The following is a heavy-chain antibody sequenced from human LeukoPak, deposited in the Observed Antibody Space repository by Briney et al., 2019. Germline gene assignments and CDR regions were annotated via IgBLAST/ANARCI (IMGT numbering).Heavy chain of an antibody. Sequence: PSETLSLTCTVSGGSISSGDYYWSWIRQPPGKGLEWIGYIYYSGSTYYNPSLKSRVTISVDRSKNQFSLKLSSVTAADTAVYYCARDGLGYDFWSGHYFDYWGQGTLVTVSS. J-gene: IGHJ4*02. D-gene: IGHD3-3*01. V-gene: IGHV4-30-4*01. CDR3: ARDGLGYDFWSGHYFDY. CDR1: GGSISSGDYY. CDR2: IYYSGST.